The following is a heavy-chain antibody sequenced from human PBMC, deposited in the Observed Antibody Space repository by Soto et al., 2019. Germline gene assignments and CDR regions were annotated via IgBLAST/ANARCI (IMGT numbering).Heavy chain of an antibody. CDR3: TRVISGSSGLYDY. J-gene: IGHJ4*02. CDR1: GFTISNYW. V-gene: IGHV3-74*01. Sequence: EVQLLEAGGDLVQPGGSLRLSCVASGFTISNYWMHWVRQAPGKGLIWVSRISPDGSSTSYADSVKGRFTISRDNAKNTLYLQQDSLRAEDTALYYCTRVISGSSGLYDYWGQGTLVTVSS. CDR2: ISPDGSST. D-gene: IGHD1-26*01.